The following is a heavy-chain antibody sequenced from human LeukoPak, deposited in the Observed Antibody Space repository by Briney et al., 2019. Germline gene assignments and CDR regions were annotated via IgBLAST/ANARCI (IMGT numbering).Heavy chain of an antibody. CDR1: GGSISSGGYS. V-gene: IGHV4-30-2*01. J-gene: IGHJ1*01. CDR2: IYHSGST. CDR3: ARALQGYFQH. Sequence: PSETLSLTCAVSGGSISSGGYSWSWIRQPPGKGLEWIGYIYHSGSTYYNPSLKSRVTISVDRSKNQFSLKLSSVTAADTAVYYCARALQGYFQHWGQGTLVTVSS.